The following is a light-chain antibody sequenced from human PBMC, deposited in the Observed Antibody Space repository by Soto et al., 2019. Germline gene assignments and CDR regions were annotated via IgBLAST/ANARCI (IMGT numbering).Light chain of an antibody. V-gene: IGKV3-20*01. CDR3: QQYGSSPRT. CDR1: QGVGSRH. CDR2: GAS. J-gene: IGKJ1*01. Sequence: ELLLTQSPGTLSLSAGDRAALSCTASQGVGSRHLAWYQQQPGQAPRLLLLGASSKATGIPARFSGSGSGTDFTLPIRRLEAEDFAVYYCQQYGSSPRTCGQGTKVDIK.